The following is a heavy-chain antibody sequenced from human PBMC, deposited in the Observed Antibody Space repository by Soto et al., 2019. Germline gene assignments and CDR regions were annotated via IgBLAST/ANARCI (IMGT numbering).Heavy chain of an antibody. CDR2: ISSSGDPT. J-gene: IGHJ4*02. CDR3: AGVGSGSWGDD. Sequence: EVQLLESGGGLVQSGGSLRLSCAVSGFTFSTYAMSWVRQAPGQGLEWVASISSSGDPTYYGDSVKGRFTTSRDNSKNTLFLQMNSLRADDAAVYYCAGVGSGSWGDDWGQGTLVTVSS. CDR1: GFTFSTYA. V-gene: IGHV3-23*01. D-gene: IGHD2-15*01.